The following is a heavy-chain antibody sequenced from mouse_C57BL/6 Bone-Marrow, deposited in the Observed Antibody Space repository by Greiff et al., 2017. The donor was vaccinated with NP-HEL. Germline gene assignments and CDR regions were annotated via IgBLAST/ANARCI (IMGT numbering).Heavy chain of an antibody. D-gene: IGHD3-3*01. V-gene: IGHV5-4*01. CDR1: GFTFSSYA. CDR2: ISDGGSYT. J-gene: IGHJ1*03. Sequence: EVKLMESGGGLVKPGGSLKLSCAASGFTFSSYAMSWVRQTPEKRLEWVATISDGGSYTYYPDNVKGRFTISRDNAKNNLYLQMSHLKSEDTAMYYWAREGLGPWYFDVWGTGTTVTVSS. CDR3: AREGLGPWYFDV.